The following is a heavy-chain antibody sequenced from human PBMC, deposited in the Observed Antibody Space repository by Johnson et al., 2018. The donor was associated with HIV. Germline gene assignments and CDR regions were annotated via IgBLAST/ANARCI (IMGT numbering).Heavy chain of an antibody. CDR2: IWQEGSDK. Sequence: EQLVESGGGLVQPGGSLRLSCAASGFTFSAYWMTWVHQSPGKGLEWVASIWQEGSDKYSVDSVKGRFTISRDNAKNSLYLQMNSRRAEDTAVYYCARERASSAFDIWGQGTMVTVSS. V-gene: IGHV3-7*01. CDR3: ARERASSAFDI. J-gene: IGHJ3*02. CDR1: GFTFSAYW.